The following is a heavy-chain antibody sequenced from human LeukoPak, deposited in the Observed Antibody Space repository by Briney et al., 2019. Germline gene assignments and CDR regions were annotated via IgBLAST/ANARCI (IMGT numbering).Heavy chain of an antibody. CDR2: IYYSGST. Sequence: SETLSLTCTVSGGSISSYYWSWIRQPPGKGLEWIGYIYYSGSTNYNPSLKSRVTISVDTSKNQFSLKLSSVTAADTAVCYCAREVYSSSWYVMDVWGKGTTVTVSS. CDR1: GGSISSYY. CDR3: AREVYSSSWYVMDV. D-gene: IGHD6-13*01. V-gene: IGHV4-59*01. J-gene: IGHJ6*04.